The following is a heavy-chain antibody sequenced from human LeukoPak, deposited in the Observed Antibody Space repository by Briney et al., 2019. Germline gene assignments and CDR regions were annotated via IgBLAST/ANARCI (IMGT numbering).Heavy chain of an antibody. CDR3: ARDAIGYCSSTSCYSLDY. CDR1: GFTFSSYA. CDR2: ISYDGSNK. V-gene: IGHV3-30*01. Sequence: GGSLRLSCAASGFTFSSYAMRWVRQAPGKGLEWVAVISYDGSNKYYADSVKGRFTISRDNSKNTLYLQMNSLRAEDTAVYYCARDAIGYCSSTSCYSLDYWGQGTLVTVSS. J-gene: IGHJ4*02. D-gene: IGHD2-2*01.